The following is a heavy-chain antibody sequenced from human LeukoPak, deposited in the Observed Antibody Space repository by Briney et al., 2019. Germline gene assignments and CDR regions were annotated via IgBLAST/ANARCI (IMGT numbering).Heavy chain of an antibody. V-gene: IGHV4-39*07. CDR3: ARVVRGEGPFDY. D-gene: IGHD3-16*01. CDR2: IYYSGST. CDR1: GGSISSSSYY. Sequence: PSETLSLTCTVSGGSISSSSYYWGWIRQPPGKGLEWIGSIYYSGSTYYNPSLKSRVTISVDTSKNQFSLKLSSVTAADTAVYYCARVVRGEGPFDYWGQGTLVTVSS. J-gene: IGHJ4*02.